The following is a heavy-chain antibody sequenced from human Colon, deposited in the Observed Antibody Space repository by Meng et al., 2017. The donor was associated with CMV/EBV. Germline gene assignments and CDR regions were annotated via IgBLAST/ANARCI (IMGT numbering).Heavy chain of an antibody. D-gene: IGHD6-19*01. CDR2: ISHNGDT. CDR3: ARDRYRLGSDS. J-gene: IGHJ4*02. V-gene: IGHV4-30-4*01. CDR1: DDSISSTNYF. Sequence: QVHLEESGPGLVKPSETLSLTCTVSDDSISSTNYFWTWIRQPPGKGLESIGYISHNGDTYYNPSLQSRVSISLDTSKNHFSLKLSSVTAADTAIYYCARDRYRLGSDSWGQGTLVTVSS.